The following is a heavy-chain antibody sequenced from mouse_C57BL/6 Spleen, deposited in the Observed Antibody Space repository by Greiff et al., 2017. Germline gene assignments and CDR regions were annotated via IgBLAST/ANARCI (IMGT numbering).Heavy chain of an antibody. J-gene: IGHJ4*01. CDR2: IYPGTGDT. D-gene: IGHD2-1*01. CDR3: AREGIYYGNHYYAMDY. Sequence: QVQLQQSGAELVRPGASVTMSCKASGYTFTSYNMHWVKQTPRQGLEWIGAIYPGTGDTSYNQNFKGKATLTVDKSSSRAYMQLSSLTAEDSAVYVCAREGIYYGNHYYAMDYWGQGTSVTVSS. V-gene: IGHV1-12*01. CDR1: GYTFTSYN.